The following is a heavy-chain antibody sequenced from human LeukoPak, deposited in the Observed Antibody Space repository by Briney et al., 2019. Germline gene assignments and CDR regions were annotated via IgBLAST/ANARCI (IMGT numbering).Heavy chain of an antibody. Sequence: SSVKVSCKASGGTFSSYTISWVRQAPGQGLEWMGRIIPILGIANYAQKFQGRVTITADKYTSTAYMELSSLRSEDTAVYYSARDMVPAAIDAVRFDPWGQGTLVTVSS. J-gene: IGHJ5*02. CDR1: GGTFSSYT. CDR2: IIPILGIA. CDR3: ARDMVPAAIDAVRFDP. V-gene: IGHV1-69*04. D-gene: IGHD2-2*02.